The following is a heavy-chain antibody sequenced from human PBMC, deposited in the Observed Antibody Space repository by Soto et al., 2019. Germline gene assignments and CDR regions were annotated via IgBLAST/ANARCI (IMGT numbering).Heavy chain of an antibody. Sequence: EVQLVESGGGLVQPGGSLRLSCEASGLTFSNYWMHWVRQAPGKGLVWVSRIHRDGTSTSYADSVKCRFTISRDNAKNTLYLQMNSLRAEDTAVYYCARDGAYCGGDCYSLWYFDLWGRGTLVTVSS. CDR3: ARDGAYCGGDCYSLWYFDL. J-gene: IGHJ2*01. CDR2: IHRDGTST. V-gene: IGHV3-74*01. D-gene: IGHD2-21*02. CDR1: GLTFSNYW.